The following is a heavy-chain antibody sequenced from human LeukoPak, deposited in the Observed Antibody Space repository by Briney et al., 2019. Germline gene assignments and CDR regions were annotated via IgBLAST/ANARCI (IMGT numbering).Heavy chain of an antibody. CDR1: GFTFTTYW. V-gene: IGHV3-7*01. Sequence: GGSLRLSCAASGFTFTTYWMSWVRQAPGKGLEWVANIKQDGTEKYYVDSVKGRFTISRDDAKNSLYLQMNSLRVEDTAVYYCASGTLLQHRKTVFSAFDYWGQGTLVTVSS. D-gene: IGHD3-22*01. CDR2: IKQDGTEK. J-gene: IGHJ4*02. CDR3: ASGTLLQHRKTVFSAFDY.